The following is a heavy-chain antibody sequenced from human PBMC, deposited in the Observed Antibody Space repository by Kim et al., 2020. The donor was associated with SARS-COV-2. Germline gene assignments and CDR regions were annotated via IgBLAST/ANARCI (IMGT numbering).Heavy chain of an antibody. CDR1: GFTLTNNW. V-gene: IGHV3-74*01. J-gene: IGHJ6*01. D-gene: IGHD3-16*02. Sequence: GGSLRPSCAASGFTLTNNWVQWVRQAPGKGLDLVSRLHSDGSSRSYADCVKGRFTSSRDNANNTMYLEMNSLRYESRASSPLTQPSIGRSHV. CDR3: TQPSIGRSHV. CDR2: LHSDGSSR.